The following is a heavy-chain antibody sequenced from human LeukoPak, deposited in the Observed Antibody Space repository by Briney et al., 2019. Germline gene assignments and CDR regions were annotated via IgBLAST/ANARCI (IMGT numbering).Heavy chain of an antibody. Sequence: GGSLRLSCTASGFIINNNYMSWVRQAPGKGLEWVAIIYSDRSTYYPESVKGRFTISRDDSKNMLLLQMDSLRVEDTAIYYCARDSAFSSYSNWGQGTLVTVSS. D-gene: IGHD2-15*01. J-gene: IGHJ1*01. CDR3: ARDSAFSSYSN. CDR1: GFIINNNY. V-gene: IGHV3-53*01. CDR2: IYSDRST.